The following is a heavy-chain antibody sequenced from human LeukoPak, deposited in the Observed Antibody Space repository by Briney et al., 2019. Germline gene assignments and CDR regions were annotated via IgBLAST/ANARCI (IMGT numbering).Heavy chain of an antibody. Sequence: SETLSFTCTVSGGSISSYYWSWIRQPPGKGLEWIGYIYYSGSTNYNPSLKSRVTISVDTSKNQFSLKLSSVTAADTAVYYCARVRQWQAFDYWGQGTLVTVSS. CDR1: GGSISSYY. V-gene: IGHV4-59*01. CDR2: IYYSGST. CDR3: ARVRQWQAFDY. J-gene: IGHJ4*02. D-gene: IGHD6-19*01.